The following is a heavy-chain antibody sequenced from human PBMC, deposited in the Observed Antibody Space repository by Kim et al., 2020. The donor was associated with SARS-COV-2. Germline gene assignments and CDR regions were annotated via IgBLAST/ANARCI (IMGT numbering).Heavy chain of an antibody. CDR1: GGSISSGVYY. D-gene: IGHD6-13*01. J-gene: IGHJ4*02. Sequence: SETLSLTCTVSGGSISSGVYYWSWIRQHPGKGLEWIGYIYYSGSTYYNPSLKSRVTISVDTSKNQFSLKLSSVTAADTAVYYCARALPGIAAAGTGVWGQGTLVTVSS. CDR2: IYYSGST. V-gene: IGHV4-31*03. CDR3: ARALPGIAAAGTGV.